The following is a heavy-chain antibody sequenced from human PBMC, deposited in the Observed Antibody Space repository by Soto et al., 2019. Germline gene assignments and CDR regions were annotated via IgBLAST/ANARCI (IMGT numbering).Heavy chain of an antibody. V-gene: IGHV1-69*01. Sequence: QVQLVQSGAEVKKPGSSVKVSCKASGGTFSSYAISWVRQAPGQGLEWMGGIIPIFGTANYAQKYQGRVTITADESTSTAYMELSSLRSEETAVYYCARVTYHYGGNHSSVYWGQGTLVTVSS. CDR3: ARVTYHYGGNHSSVY. CDR1: GGTFSSYA. J-gene: IGHJ4*02. CDR2: IIPIFGTA. D-gene: IGHD4-17*01.